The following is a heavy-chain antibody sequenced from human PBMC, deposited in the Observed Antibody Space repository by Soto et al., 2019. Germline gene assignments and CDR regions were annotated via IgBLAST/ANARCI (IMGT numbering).Heavy chain of an antibody. Sequence: QVQLQESGPGLVKPSETLSLTCNVSGGSISTDYWSWIRQPPGKGLEWIGYIYYGGSINYNPSLEIRVALSVDTSKIQSSLKMTSVTAADTAVDYCARHRDWGSLAYWGPGTLVTVSS. V-gene: IGHV4-59*08. D-gene: IGHD3-16*01. CDR2: IYYGGSI. J-gene: IGHJ4*02. CDR3: ARHRDWGSLAY. CDR1: GGSISTDY.